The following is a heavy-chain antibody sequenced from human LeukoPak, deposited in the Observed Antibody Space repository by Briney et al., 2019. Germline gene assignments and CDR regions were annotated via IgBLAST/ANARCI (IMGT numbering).Heavy chain of an antibody. CDR1: GFTVSSNY. D-gene: IGHD6-19*01. CDR3: VKGPQRVAVAGTPWFDP. CDR2: IYSGGST. Sequence: GGSLRLSCAASGFTVSSNYMSWVRQAPGKGLEWVSVIYSGGSTYYADSVKGRFTISRDNSKNTLYLQMSSLRAEDTAVYYCVKGPQRVAVAGTPWFDPWGQGTLVTVSS. J-gene: IGHJ5*02. V-gene: IGHV3-53*05.